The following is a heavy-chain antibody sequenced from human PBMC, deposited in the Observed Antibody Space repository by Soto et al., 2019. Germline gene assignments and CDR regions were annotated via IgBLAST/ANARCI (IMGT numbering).Heavy chain of an antibody. V-gene: IGHV1-69*19. Sequence: QVQLVQSGAEMKKPGSSVKVSCQSSGGTFTTYAMNWVRQAPGPGPEWMGDISPMFGAAKYAPKFQGRVTITADESTGTSYMQVSSLTSEDTALYFCAREVQVHTPAFVYWGQGTLVTVSS. D-gene: IGHD3-10*01. CDR3: AREVQVHTPAFVY. CDR2: ISPMFGAA. CDR1: GGTFTTYA. J-gene: IGHJ4*02.